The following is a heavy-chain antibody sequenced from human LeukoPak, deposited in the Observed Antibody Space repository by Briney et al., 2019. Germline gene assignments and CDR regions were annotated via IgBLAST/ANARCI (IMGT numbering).Heavy chain of an antibody. V-gene: IGHV4-39*01. CDR3: ARHPYYGSGSERYYYYYYMDV. J-gene: IGHJ6*03. D-gene: IGHD3-10*01. CDR1: GFTFSSYW. CDR2: IYYSGST. Sequence: GSLRLSCAASGFTFSSYWMSWVRQPPGKGLEWIGSIYYSGSTYYNPSLKSRVTISVDTSKNQFSLKLSSVTAADTAVYYCARHPYYGSGSERYYYYYYMDVWGKGTTVTVSS.